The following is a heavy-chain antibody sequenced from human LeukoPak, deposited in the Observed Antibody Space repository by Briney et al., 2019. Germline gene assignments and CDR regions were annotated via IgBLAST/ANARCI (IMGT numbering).Heavy chain of an antibody. CDR3: ARDGKQDYYDSSGPESSYYYYGMDV. V-gene: IGHV1-46*01. CDR1: GYTFTSYY. D-gene: IGHD3-22*01. Sequence: ASVKVSCKASGYTFTSYYMHWVRQAPGQGLEWMGIINPSGGSTSYAQKFQGRDTMTRDTSTSTVYMELSSLRSEDTAVYYCARDGKQDYYDSSGPESSYYYYGMDVWGQGTTVTVSS. CDR2: INPSGGST. J-gene: IGHJ6*02.